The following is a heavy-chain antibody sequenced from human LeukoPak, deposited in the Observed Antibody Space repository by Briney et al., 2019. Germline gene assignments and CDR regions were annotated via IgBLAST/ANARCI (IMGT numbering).Heavy chain of an antibody. Sequence: GGSLRLSCAASGFTFSSDWMHWVRQAPGKGLVWVSRISPDGSIIYSADSVKGRFTISRDNSKNTLYLQMNSLRAEDTAVYYCASPRPGPNRPFDYWGQGTLVTVSS. CDR1: GFTFSSDW. J-gene: IGHJ4*02. V-gene: IGHV3-74*01. CDR3: ASPRPGPNRPFDY. CDR2: ISPDGSII. D-gene: IGHD1-14*01.